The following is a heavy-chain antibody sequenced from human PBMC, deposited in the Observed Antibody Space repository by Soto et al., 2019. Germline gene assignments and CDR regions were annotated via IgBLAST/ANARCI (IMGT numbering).Heavy chain of an antibody. J-gene: IGHJ4*02. CDR2: INHNGSA. CDR1: GGSFSGYI. V-gene: IGHV4-34*01. D-gene: IGHD2-15*01. CDR3: ARGLITWSQYSGGCYYFDS. Sequence: QVQLQQSGAGLLKPSETLSLTCDVYGGSFSGYIWTWIRQTPGKGLQWIGQINHNGSANYNPSLTSRVTISVHTANRQFPLELSSVTAADTAVYYSARGLITWSQYSGGCYYFDSWGQGTKVTVSS.